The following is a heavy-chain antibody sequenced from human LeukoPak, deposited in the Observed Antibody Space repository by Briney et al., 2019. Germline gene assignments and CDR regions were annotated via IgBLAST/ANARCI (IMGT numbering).Heavy chain of an antibody. V-gene: IGHV4-34*01. Sequence: SETLSLTCAVYGGSFSGYYWSWIRQPPGKGLEWIGEINHSGSTNYNPSLKSRVTISVDTSKNQFSLKLSSVTAAGTAVYYCAVNYYDSSGYYSTFDYWGQGTLVTVSS. CDR2: INHSGST. CDR3: AVNYYDSSGYYSTFDY. D-gene: IGHD3-22*01. J-gene: IGHJ4*02. CDR1: GGSFSGYY.